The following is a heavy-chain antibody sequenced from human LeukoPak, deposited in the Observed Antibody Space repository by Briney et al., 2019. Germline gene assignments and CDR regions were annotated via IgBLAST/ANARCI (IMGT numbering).Heavy chain of an antibody. CDR1: GGSISSYY. V-gene: IGHV4-59*01. CDR2: IYYSGST. J-gene: IGHJ5*02. D-gene: IGHD4-17*01. Sequence: PSETLSLTCTVSGGSISSYYWSWIRQPPGKGLEWIGYIYYSGSTNYNSSFKSRVSILVDTSNNQFSLKLSSVTAADTAVYYCATMDGDSSDNWFDPWGPGALVTVSS. CDR3: ATMDGDSSDNWFDP.